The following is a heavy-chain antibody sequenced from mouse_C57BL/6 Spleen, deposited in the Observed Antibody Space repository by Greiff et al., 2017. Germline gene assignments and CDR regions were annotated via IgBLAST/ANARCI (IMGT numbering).Heavy chain of an antibody. CDR2: IDPANGNT. D-gene: IGHD1-1*01. J-gene: IGHJ1*03. CDR1: GFNIKNTY. Sequence: EVMLVESVAELVRPGASVKLSCTASGFNIKNTYMHWVKQRPEQGLEWIGRIDPANGNTKYAPKFQGKATITADTSSNTAYLQLSSLTSEDTAIYYCAPITTVVATWYFDVWGTGTTVTVSS. CDR3: APITTVVATWYFDV. V-gene: IGHV14-3*01.